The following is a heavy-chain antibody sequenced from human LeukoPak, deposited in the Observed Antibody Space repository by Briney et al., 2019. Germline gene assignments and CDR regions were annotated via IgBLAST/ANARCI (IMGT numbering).Heavy chain of an antibody. CDR3: ARHEAAYGDYVSWFDP. J-gene: IGHJ5*02. CDR2: IYYSGST. D-gene: IGHD4-17*01. V-gene: IGHV4-39*01. CDR1: GGSISSSSHY. Sequence: PSETLSLTCTVSGGSISSSSHYWGWIRQPPGKGLEWIGSIYYSGSTYYNPSLKRRVTISVDTSKNQFSLKLSSVTAADTAVYYCARHEAAYGDYVSWFDPWGQGTLVTVSS.